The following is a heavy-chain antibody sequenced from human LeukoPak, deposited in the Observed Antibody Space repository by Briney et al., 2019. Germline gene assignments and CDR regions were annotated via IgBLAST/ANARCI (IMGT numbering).Heavy chain of an antibody. Sequence: SETLSLNCAVYGGSFSGYYWSWIRQPPGKGLEWMGEINHSGSTNYNPSLKSRVTISVDTSKNQFSLKLSSVTAADTAVYYCARGPRGSGHQLAVSWFDPWGQGTLVTVSS. CDR2: INHSGST. CDR1: GGSFSGYY. J-gene: IGHJ5*02. CDR3: ARGPRGSGHQLAVSWFDP. D-gene: IGHD6-19*01. V-gene: IGHV4-34*01.